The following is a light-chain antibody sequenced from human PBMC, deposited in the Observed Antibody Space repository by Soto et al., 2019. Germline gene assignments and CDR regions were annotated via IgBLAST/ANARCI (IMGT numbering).Light chain of an antibody. CDR1: SSDVGGYNY. Sequence: QSVLTQPPSASGSPGQSVTISCTGTSSDVGGYNYVSWYQQHPGKAPKLMLYEVSKRPSGVPDRFSGSKSGNTASLTVSGLQAEDEADYYCSSYAGSNNLGVFGTGIKVTVL. V-gene: IGLV2-8*01. CDR2: EVS. CDR3: SSYAGSNNLGV. J-gene: IGLJ1*01.